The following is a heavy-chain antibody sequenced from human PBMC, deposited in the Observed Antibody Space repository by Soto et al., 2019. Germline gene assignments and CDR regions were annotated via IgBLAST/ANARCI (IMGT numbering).Heavy chain of an antibody. CDR1: GGAFSTYT. CDR3: ARDQINYYDSSGYLAY. V-gene: IGHV1-69*13. CDR2: ITPILSTA. D-gene: IGHD3-22*01. J-gene: IGHJ4*01. Sequence: GASVKVSCKASGGAFSTYTISWVRQAHGQGLEWMGGITPILSTAHYAQKFQGRVTITADASTSTAHMELSSLRSDDTAVYYCARDQINYYDSSGYLAYWGQGTLVTAPQ.